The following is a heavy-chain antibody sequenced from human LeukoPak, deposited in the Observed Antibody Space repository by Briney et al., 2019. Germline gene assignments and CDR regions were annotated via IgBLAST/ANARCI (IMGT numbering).Heavy chain of an antibody. Sequence: PSQTLSLTCSVSGESIRSGDYYWNWVRQPAGEGLEWIGRINTSGSTNYNPSLKSRVTMSVDTSKNQFSLKLSSVTAADTAVYYCARGPPSSGYYWFDYWGQGTLVTVSS. V-gene: IGHV4-61*02. CDR3: ARGPPSSGYYWFDY. CDR2: INTSGST. CDR1: GESIRSGDYY. D-gene: IGHD3-22*01. J-gene: IGHJ4*02.